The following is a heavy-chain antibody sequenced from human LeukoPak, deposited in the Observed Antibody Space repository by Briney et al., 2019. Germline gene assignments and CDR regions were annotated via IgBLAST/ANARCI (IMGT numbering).Heavy chain of an antibody. CDR3: ARGRFYFDY. V-gene: IGHV3-33*01. Sequence: GGPLRLSCAASGFTFSSYGMHWVRQAPGKALEWVAVIGYDGSNKYYADSVTSHFTITIDNSQNTPYPQMNSLRADDRAVYYCARGRFYFDYWGQGTLVTVSS. J-gene: IGHJ4*02. CDR2: IGYDGSNK. CDR1: GFTFSSYG.